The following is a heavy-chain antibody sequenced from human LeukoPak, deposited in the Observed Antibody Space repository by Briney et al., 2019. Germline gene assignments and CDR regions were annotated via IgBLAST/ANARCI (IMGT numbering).Heavy chain of an antibody. D-gene: IGHD3-16*02. V-gene: IGHV1-18*01. J-gene: IGHJ4*02. CDR3: ARVHRGDTVGELSPTRY. Sequence: ASVKVSCKASGYTFTSYGISWVRQAPGQGLEWMGWISAYNGNTNYAQKLQGRVTMTTDTSTSTAYMELRSLRSDDTAVYYCARVHRGDTVGELSPTRYWGQGTLVTVSS. CDR2: ISAYNGNT. CDR1: GYTFTSYG.